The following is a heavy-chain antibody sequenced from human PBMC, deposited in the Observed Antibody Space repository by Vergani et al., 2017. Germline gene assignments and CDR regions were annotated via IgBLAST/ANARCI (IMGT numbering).Heavy chain of an antibody. CDR3: AKHHTGSYYTRWEDAFDI. V-gene: IGHV3-43*01. CDR1: GFTFDDYT. J-gene: IGHJ3*02. Sequence: EVQLVESGGVVVQPGGSLRLSCAASGFTFDDYTMHWVRHAPGKGLEWVSLISWDGGSTYYADSVKGRFTISRDNSKNSLYLQMNSLRAEDTAVYYCAKHHTGSYYTRWEDAFDIWGQGTMVTVSS. D-gene: IGHD3-10*01. CDR2: ISWDGGST.